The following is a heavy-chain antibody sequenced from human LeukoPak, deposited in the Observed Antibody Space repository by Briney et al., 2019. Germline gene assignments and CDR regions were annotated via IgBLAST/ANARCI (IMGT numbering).Heavy chain of an antibody. Sequence: PSQTLSLTCTVSGGSISSGGYYWSWIRQAPGKGLEWIGYIYHSGSTYYNPSLKSRVTISVDRSKNQFSLKLNSVTAADTAVYYCASLNEWTGFDHWGQGTLVTVSS. CDR3: ASLNEWTGFDH. D-gene: IGHD2-8*01. V-gene: IGHV4-30-2*01. CDR2: IYHSGST. J-gene: IGHJ4*02. CDR1: GGSISSGGYY.